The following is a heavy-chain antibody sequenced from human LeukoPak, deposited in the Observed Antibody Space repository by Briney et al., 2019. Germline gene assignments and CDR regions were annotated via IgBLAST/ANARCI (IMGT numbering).Heavy chain of an antibody. D-gene: IGHD3-10*01. V-gene: IGHV3-74*01. CDR3: ARDLYYGSGSYGYYCYGMDV. CDR1: GFTFSSYW. CDR2: INSDGSST. Sequence: GGSLRLSCAASGFTFSSYWMHWVRQAPGKGLVWVSRINSDGSSTSYADSVKGRFTISRDNAKNTLYLQMNSLRAEDTAVYYCARDLYYGSGSYGYYCYGMDVWGQGTTVTVSS. J-gene: IGHJ6*02.